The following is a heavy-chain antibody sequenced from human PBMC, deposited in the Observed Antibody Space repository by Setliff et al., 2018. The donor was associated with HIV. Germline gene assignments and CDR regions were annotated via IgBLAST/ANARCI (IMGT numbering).Heavy chain of an antibody. V-gene: IGHV3-7*01. CDR3: ATGYFYDSSGYKH. CDR2: IKQDGSEK. D-gene: IGHD3-22*01. J-gene: IGHJ4*02. Sequence: PGGSLRLSCVASGFTFSSYWMHWVRQAPGKGLEWVANIKQDGSEKYYVDSVKGRFNISRDNAKNSLYLQMNSLRAEDTAVYYCATGYFYDSSGYKHWGQGTLVTVSS. CDR1: GFTFSSYW.